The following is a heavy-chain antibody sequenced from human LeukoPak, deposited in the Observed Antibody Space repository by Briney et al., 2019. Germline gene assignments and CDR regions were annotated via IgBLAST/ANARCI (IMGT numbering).Heavy chain of an antibody. J-gene: IGHJ4*02. Sequence: GASVKVSCKASGYTFTGYYMHWVRQAPGQGLEWMGWINPSSGGTNYAQKFQGRVTMTRDTSISTAYMELSRLRSDDTAVYYCARARNVLLWFGELVVYWGQGTLVTVSS. D-gene: IGHD3-10*01. V-gene: IGHV1-2*02. CDR3: ARARNVLLWFGELVVY. CDR1: GYTFTGYY. CDR2: INPSSGGT.